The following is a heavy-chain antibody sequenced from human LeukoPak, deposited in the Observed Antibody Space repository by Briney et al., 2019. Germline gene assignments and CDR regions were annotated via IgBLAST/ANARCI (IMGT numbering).Heavy chain of an antibody. CDR2: INAGNGNT. Sequence: ASVKVSCKASGYTFTSYAMHWVRQAPGQRLEWMGWINAGNGNTKYSQKFQGRVTITRDTSASTAYMELSSLRSEDTAVYYCVRERRVCSGGSCYSIFDYWGQGTLVTVSS. D-gene: IGHD2-15*01. J-gene: IGHJ4*02. V-gene: IGHV1-3*01. CDR1: GYTFTSYA. CDR3: VRERRVCSGGSCYSIFDY.